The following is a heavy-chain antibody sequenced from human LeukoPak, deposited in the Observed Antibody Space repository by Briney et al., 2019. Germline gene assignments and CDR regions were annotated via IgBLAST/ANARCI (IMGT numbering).Heavy chain of an antibody. D-gene: IGHD5-18*01. Sequence: SQTLSLTCTVSGGSISSGGYYWSWIRQHPGKGLEWIGYIYYSGSTYYNPSLKSRVTISVDTSKNQFSLKLSSVTAADTAVYYCARSYSYGCYYYYGMDVWGKGTTVTVSS. CDR2: IYYSGST. V-gene: IGHV4-31*03. CDR3: ARSYSYGCYYYYGMDV. J-gene: IGHJ6*04. CDR1: GGSISSGGYY.